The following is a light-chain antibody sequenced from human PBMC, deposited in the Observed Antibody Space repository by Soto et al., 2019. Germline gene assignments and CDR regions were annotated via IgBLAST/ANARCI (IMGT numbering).Light chain of an antibody. CDR3: SSYTNTNTLV. J-gene: IGLJ2*01. V-gene: IGLV2-8*01. CDR1: KSDIGVYDF. CDR2: EVV. Sequence: QSVLTQPPSASGSPGQSVTISCTGTKSDIGVYDFVSWYQHHPGKAPRLIIYEVVQRPSGVPDRFSGSKSGNTASLTVSGLQAADEADYYCSSYTNTNTLVFGGGTKLTVL.